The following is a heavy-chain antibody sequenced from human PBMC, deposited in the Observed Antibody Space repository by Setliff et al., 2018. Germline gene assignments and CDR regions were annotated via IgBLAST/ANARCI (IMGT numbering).Heavy chain of an antibody. V-gene: IGHV1-18*01. Sequence: ASVKVSCKASGGTFSSYAISWVRQAPGQGLEWMGGISAYTGKTDYAQNFQGRVTMTTDTSTSTGYMELSSLRFDDTAVYYCARGNPAERYEYWGQGTLVTVSS. J-gene: IGHJ1*01. CDR2: ISAYTGKT. CDR1: GGTFSSYA. CDR3: ARGNPAERYEY. D-gene: IGHD5-12*01.